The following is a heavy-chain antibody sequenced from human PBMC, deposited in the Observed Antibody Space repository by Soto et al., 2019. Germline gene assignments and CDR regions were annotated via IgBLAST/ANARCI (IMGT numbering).Heavy chain of an antibody. Sequence: PGGSLRLSCAATGFTFSDFAMSWVRQAPGKGLEWVSRIYGGGNGPHYADSVKGRVTISRDNSKNTLYLQMNSLRAEDTAVYYCAKTVYSSAFDYWGQGTLVTVSS. D-gene: IGHD6-19*01. J-gene: IGHJ4*02. CDR3: AKTVYSSAFDY. V-gene: IGHV3-23*01. CDR2: IYGGGNGP. CDR1: GFTFSDFA.